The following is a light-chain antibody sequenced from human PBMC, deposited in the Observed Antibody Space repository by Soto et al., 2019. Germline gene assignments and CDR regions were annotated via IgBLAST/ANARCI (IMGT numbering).Light chain of an antibody. Sequence: QPVLTQPPSVSEAPRQRVTIFCSGSSSNIGNNAVNWYQHLPEKAPKLLIYSHDQRPSGVPDRISASRSGTAASLAISGLRSEDEAFYYCAAWDDSLNAWVFGGGTKLTVL. CDR1: SSNIGNNA. V-gene: IGLV1-36*01. J-gene: IGLJ3*02. CDR2: SHD. CDR3: AAWDDSLNAWV.